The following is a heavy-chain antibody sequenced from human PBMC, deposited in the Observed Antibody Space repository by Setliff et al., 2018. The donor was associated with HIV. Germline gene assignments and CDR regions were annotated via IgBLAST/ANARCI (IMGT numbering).Heavy chain of an antibody. J-gene: IGHJ6*03. Sequence: TETLSLTCAVYGGSFSDDSWNWIRQPPGKGLEWIGEISHSGSTNYNPSLRSRVTISVDTSRNQFSLKMSSVTAADTAVYYCARDYYDDSYYSPGIYYYYYMDVWGKGTTVTVSS. V-gene: IGHV4-34*01. CDR1: GGSFSDDS. CDR2: ISHSGST. CDR3: ARDYYDDSYYSPGIYYYYYMDV. D-gene: IGHD3-10*01.